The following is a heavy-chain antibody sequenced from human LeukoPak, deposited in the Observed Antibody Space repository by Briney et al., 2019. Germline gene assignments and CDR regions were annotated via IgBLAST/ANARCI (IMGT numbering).Heavy chain of an antibody. CDR3: ARRIAVAGTGYFQH. V-gene: IGHV4-39*01. J-gene: IGHJ1*01. CDR2: IYYTGST. D-gene: IGHD6-19*01. CDR1: GGSISSSSYY. Sequence: SETLSLTCTVSGGSISSSSYYWGWIRQPPGKELEWIGSIYYTGSTYYNSSLKSRVTISVDTSKNQFSLKLRSVTAADTAVYYCARRIAVAGTGYFQHWGQGTLDTVSS.